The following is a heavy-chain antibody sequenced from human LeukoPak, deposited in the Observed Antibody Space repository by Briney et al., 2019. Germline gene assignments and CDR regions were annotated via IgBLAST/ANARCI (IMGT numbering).Heavy chain of an antibody. D-gene: IGHD3-10*01. V-gene: IGHV4-4*07. Sequence: SETLSLTCTVSSYSISSGYYWSWIRQPAGKGLEWIGRISGSGTITYNPALQSRLSISIDTSKNQFSLKLMSVTAADTAVYYCARDSGTTGEVKFDPWGQGTLVTVSS. CDR3: ARDSGTTGEVKFDP. CDR1: SYSISSGYY. CDR2: ISGSGTI. J-gene: IGHJ5*02.